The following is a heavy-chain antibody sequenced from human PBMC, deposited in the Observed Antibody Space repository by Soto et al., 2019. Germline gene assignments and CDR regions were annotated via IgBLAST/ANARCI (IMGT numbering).Heavy chain of an antibody. Sequence: QVQLQESGPGLVKPSETLSLPCPVSGGSISSYYWSWIRQPPGKGLEWIGYIYYSGSTNYNPSLKSRVTISVDTSKNQFSLKLSSVTAADTAVYYCALAAAGTGLFDYWGQGTLVTVSS. CDR1: GGSISSYY. CDR3: ALAAAGTGLFDY. V-gene: IGHV4-59*01. D-gene: IGHD6-13*01. CDR2: IYYSGST. J-gene: IGHJ4*02.